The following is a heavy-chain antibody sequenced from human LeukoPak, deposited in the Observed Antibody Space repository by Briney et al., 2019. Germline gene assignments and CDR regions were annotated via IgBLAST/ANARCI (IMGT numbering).Heavy chain of an antibody. CDR3: AKANGEYISDHIDY. D-gene: IGHD7-27*01. J-gene: IGHJ4*02. Sequence: PGVPLRLSCAASRFTFSIYAMSWVPQAPGKGLVWISAICDNGGNTYYAASVKGRFTISRYNSQNTLHLQMNSLKAEDTALYYCAKANGEYISDHIDYWGQGTLVTVSS. CDR1: RFTFSIYA. V-gene: IGHV3-23*01. CDR2: ICDNGGNT.